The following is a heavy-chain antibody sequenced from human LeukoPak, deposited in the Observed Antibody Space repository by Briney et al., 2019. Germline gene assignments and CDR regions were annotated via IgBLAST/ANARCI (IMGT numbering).Heavy chain of an antibody. CDR1: GFTLSSHS. D-gene: IGHD3-22*01. J-gene: IGHJ4*02. CDR2: ISSSSSYI. CDR3: ARDLYDSGAYSSPIDY. V-gene: IGHV3-21*01. Sequence: GGSLRLSCAASGFTLSSHSMNWVRQAPGKGLEWVSSISSSSSYIHSADSVKGRFTISRDNAKNSLYLQMNSLRAEDTAVYYCARDLYDSGAYSSPIDYWGRGTLVTVSS.